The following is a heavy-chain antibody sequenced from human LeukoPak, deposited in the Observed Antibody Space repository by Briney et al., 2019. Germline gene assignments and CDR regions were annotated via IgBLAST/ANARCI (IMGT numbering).Heavy chain of an antibody. J-gene: IGHJ4*02. CDR3: ARVSWPPGSSWYYFDY. CDR1: GGSISSYY. V-gene: IGHV4-59*01. Sequence: SETLSLTCTVSGGSISSYYWSWIRQPPGKGLEWIGYISYSGSSNYNPSLKSRVSISVDTSKNQFSLKLNSVTAADTAVNYCARVSWPPGSSWYYFDYWGQGTLVTVSS. CDR2: ISYSGSS. D-gene: IGHD3-10*01.